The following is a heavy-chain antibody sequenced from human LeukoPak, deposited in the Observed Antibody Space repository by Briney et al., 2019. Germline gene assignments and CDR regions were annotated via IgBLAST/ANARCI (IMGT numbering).Heavy chain of an antibody. CDR2: ISYDGSNK. D-gene: IGHD1-26*01. CDR3: ARARADRYSGSYPENDY. J-gene: IGHJ4*02. V-gene: IGHV3-30-3*01. Sequence: TGGSLRLSCAASGFTFSSYAMHWVRQAPGKGLEWVAVISYDGSNKYYADSVKGRFTISRDNSKNTLYLQMNSLRAEDTAVYYCARARADRYSGSYPENDYWGQGTLVTVSS. CDR1: GFTFSSYA.